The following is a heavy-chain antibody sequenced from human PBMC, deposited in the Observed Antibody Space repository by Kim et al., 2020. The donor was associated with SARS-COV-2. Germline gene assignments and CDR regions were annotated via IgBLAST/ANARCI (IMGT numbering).Heavy chain of an antibody. CDR3: ARDRVATVTGDY. CDR2: IYSGGST. Sequence: GGSLRLSCAASGFTVSSNYMSWVRQAPGKGLEWVSVIYSGGSTYYADSMKGRFTISRDNSKNTLYLQMNSLRAEDTAVYYCARDRVATVTGDYWGQGTLVTVSS. V-gene: IGHV3-66*01. CDR1: GFTVSSNY. J-gene: IGHJ4*02. D-gene: IGHD4-17*01.